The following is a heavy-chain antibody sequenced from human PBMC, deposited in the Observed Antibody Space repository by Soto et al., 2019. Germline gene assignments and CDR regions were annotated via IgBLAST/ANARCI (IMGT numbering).Heavy chain of an antibody. D-gene: IGHD3-10*01. CDR2: ISSSGSTI. Sequence: QVQLVESGGGLVKPGGSLRLSCAASGFTFSDYYMSWLRQAPGKGLEWVSYISSSGSTIYYADSVKGRFTSSRDNAQNSLYLQMNSLRAEDTAVYYCARAIYGSGSYYYYMDVCGKGTTVTVSS. CDR1: GFTFSDYY. CDR3: ARAIYGSGSYYYYMDV. J-gene: IGHJ6*03. V-gene: IGHV3-11*01.